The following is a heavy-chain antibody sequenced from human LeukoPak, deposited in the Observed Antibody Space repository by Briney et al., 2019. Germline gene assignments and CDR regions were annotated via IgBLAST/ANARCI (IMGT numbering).Heavy chain of an antibody. J-gene: IGHJ4*02. Sequence: GGSLRLSCAASGFTFSSYSMNWVRQAPGKGLEWVSSISSSSSYIYYADSVKGRFTISRDNAKNSLYLQMNSLRAEDTAVYYCARDGWFGELLWDYWGQGTLVTVSS. V-gene: IGHV3-21*01. CDR1: GFTFSSYS. CDR3: ARDGWFGELLWDY. D-gene: IGHD3-10*01. CDR2: ISSSSSYI.